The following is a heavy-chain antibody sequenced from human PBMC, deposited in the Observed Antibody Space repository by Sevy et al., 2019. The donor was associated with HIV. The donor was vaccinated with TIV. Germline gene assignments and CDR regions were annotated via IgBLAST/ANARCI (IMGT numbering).Heavy chain of an antibody. CDR2: IYYSGST. J-gene: IGHJ6*02. CDR1: GGSISSSSYY. CDR3: ARQVIAPLDIVATITYYYYGMDV. D-gene: IGHD5-12*01. V-gene: IGHV4-39*01. Sequence: SETLSLTCTVSGGSISSSSYYWGWIRQPPGKGLEWIGSIYYSGSTYYNPSLKSRVTISVDTSKNQFSLKLSSVTAADKAVYYCARQVIAPLDIVATITYYYYGMDVWGQGTTVTVSS.